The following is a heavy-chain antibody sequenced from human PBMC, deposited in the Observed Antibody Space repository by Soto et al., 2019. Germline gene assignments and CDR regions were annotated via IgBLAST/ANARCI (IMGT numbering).Heavy chain of an antibody. V-gene: IGHV1-58*01. D-gene: IGHD3-10*01. Sequence: VKVSCKTSGFTFSTSAVQWVRQARGQRLEWIGWIVVGSGKTNYAQKFQDRVAITRDTSTGTSYLEMTGLTSADTAAYYCAADTLQKAVWGQGTLVTVSS. J-gene: IGHJ4*02. CDR1: GFTFSTSA. CDR2: IVVGSGKT. CDR3: AADTLQKAV.